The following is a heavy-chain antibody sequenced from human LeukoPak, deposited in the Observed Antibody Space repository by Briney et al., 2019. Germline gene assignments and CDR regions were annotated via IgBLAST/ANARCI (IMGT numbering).Heavy chain of an antibody. CDR2: IYYSGST. CDR3: ARGQNHYYYYMDV. J-gene: IGHJ6*03. CDR1: GGSISSGDYY. Sequence: SETLSLTCTVSGGSISSGDYYWRWIRQPPGKGLEWIGYIYYSGSTYYNPSLKSRVTISVDTSKNQFSLKLSSVTAADTAVYYCARGQNHYYYYMDVWGKGTTVTVSS. D-gene: IGHD1-14*01. V-gene: IGHV4-30-4*08.